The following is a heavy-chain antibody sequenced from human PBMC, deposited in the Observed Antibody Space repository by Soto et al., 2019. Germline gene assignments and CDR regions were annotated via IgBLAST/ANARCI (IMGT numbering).Heavy chain of an antibody. CDR2: IYYSGST. CDR1: GGSISSGGYY. Sequence: SETLSLTCTVSGGSISSGGYYWSWIRQHPGKGLEWIGYIYYSGSTYYNPSLKSRVTISVDTSKNQFSLKLSSVTAADTAVYYCARDYYVAPGELSLRGHWFDPWGQGTLVTVSS. CDR3: ARDYYVAPGELSLRGHWFDP. D-gene: IGHD3-16*02. V-gene: IGHV4-31*03. J-gene: IGHJ5*02.